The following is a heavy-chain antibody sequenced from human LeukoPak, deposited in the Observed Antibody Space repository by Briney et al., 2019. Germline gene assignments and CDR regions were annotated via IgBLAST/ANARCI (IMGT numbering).Heavy chain of an antibody. CDR1: GGSISGYY. CDR3: ARGWGHY. CDR2: INHSGST. V-gene: IGHV4-34*01. D-gene: IGHD3-16*01. Sequence: PSETLSLTCTVSGGSISGYYWSWIRQPPGKGLEWIGEINHSGSTNYNPSLKSRVTISVDTSKNQFSLKLSSVTAADTAVYYCARGWGHYWGQGTLVTVSS. J-gene: IGHJ4*02.